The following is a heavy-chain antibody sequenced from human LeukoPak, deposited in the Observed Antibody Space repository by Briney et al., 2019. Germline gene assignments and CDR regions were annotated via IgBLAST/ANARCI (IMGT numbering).Heavy chain of an antibody. CDR3: AKRGVVIRVILVGFHKEAYYFDS. CDR1: GISLSNYG. J-gene: IGHJ4*02. Sequence: GGSLRLSCAVSGISLSNYGMSWVRRAPGKGLEWVAGISGSGGGTNYADSVKGRFTISRDNPKNTLYLQMNRLRAEDTAVYFCAKRGVVIRVILVGFHKEAYYFDSWGQGALVTVSS. D-gene: IGHD3-22*01. CDR2: ISGSGGGT. V-gene: IGHV3-23*01.